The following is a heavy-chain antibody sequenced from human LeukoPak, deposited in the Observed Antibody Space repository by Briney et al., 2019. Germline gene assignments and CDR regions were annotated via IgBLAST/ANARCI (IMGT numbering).Heavy chain of an antibody. J-gene: IGHJ5*02. CDR1: DYSISSGYY. D-gene: IGHD6-19*01. V-gene: IGHV4-38-2*01. CDR2: IYHSGST. Sequence: SETLSLTCAVSDYSISSGYYWGWIRQPPGKGLEWIGSIYHSGSTYYNPSLKSRVTISVDTSKNQFSLKLSSVTAADTAVYYCARNSIAVAGMADNLFDPWGQGTLVTVSS. CDR3: ARNSIAVAGMADNLFDP.